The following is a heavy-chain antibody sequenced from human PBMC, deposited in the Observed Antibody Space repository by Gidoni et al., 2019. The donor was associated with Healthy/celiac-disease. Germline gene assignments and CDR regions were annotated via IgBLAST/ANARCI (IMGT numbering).Heavy chain of an antibody. D-gene: IGHD3-10*01. CDR1: GFTFGDYA. CDR3: TREIGTLWFRELFFDY. Sequence: EVQLVESGGGLVQPGRSLRLSCTASGFTFGDYAMSWIRQAPGKGLEWVGFIRSKAYGGTTEYAASVKGRFTISRDDSKSIAYLQMNSLKTEDTAVYYCTREIGTLWFRELFFDYWGQGTLVTVSS. J-gene: IGHJ4*02. V-gene: IGHV3-49*03. CDR2: IRSKAYGGTT.